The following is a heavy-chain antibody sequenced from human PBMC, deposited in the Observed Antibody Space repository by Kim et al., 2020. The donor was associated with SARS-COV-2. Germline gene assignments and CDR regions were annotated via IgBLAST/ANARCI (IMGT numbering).Heavy chain of an antibody. CDR1: GFTFSNYA. J-gene: IGHJ3*01. CDR2: ISGSGDNT. CDR3: AKEDWRYSSGWLATDDAFDV. Sequence: GGSLRLSCAASGFTFSNYAMSWVRQAPGKGLEWVSAISGSGDNTYYADSVKGRFTISRDNSKNTLYLQVNSLRAEDTAVYYCAKEDWRYSSGWLATDDAFDVWGQGTMVTVSS. V-gene: IGHV3-23*01. D-gene: IGHD6-19*01.